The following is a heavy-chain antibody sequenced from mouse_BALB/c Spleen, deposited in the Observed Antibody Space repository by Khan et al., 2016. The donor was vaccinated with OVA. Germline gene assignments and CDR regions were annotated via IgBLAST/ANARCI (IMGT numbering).Heavy chain of an antibody. V-gene: IGHV5-6*01. D-gene: IGHD1-1*01. CDR1: GFTFSTYG. Sequence: EVELVESGGDLVKPGGSLKLSCAASGFTFSTYGMSWVRQTPDKRLEWVATISTGGSYTDYPDSVKGRFTISRDNAKNTLYLQMSSLKSEDTAMFYCARLAYYYDSEGFAYWGQGTLVTVSA. J-gene: IGHJ3*01. CDR2: ISTGGSYT. CDR3: ARLAYYYDSEGFAY.